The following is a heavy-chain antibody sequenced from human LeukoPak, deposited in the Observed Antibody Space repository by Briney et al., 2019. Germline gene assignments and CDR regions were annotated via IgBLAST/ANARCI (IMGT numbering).Heavy chain of an antibody. CDR1: GGSISSYY. J-gene: IGHJ3*01. CDR2: IYYSGST. Sequence: SETLSHTCTVSGGSISSYYWSWIRQPPGKGLEWIGYIYYSGSTNYNPSLKSRVTISVDTSKNQFSLKLSSVTAADTAVYYCARDYPGDAFDFWGQGTMVTVSS. V-gene: IGHV4-59*01. CDR3: ARDYPGDAFDF. D-gene: IGHD3-16*02.